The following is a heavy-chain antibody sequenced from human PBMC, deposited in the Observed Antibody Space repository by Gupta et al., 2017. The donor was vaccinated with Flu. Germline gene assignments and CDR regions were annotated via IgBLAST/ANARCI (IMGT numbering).Heavy chain of an antibody. D-gene: IGHD6-25*01. Sequence: QVQLVQSGGGVVQPGRSLRLSCTASGFALSTHNIHWVRQAPGKGLEWVTMIGLDGSFRFFVDSAKGRFIVSRDTSRNIVYLQMNSLRPEDTAIYYCTRESYFTSEGGCFDKWGQGSLVTVSS. CDR3: TRESYFTSEGGCFDK. J-gene: IGHJ4*02. CDR1: GFALSTHN. CDR2: IGLDGSFR. V-gene: IGHV3-33*01.